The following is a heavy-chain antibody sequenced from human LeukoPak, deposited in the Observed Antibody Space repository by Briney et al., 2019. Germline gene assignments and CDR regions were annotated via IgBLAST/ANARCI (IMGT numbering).Heavy chain of an antibody. Sequence: ASVKVSCKASGYIFTGYYMYWVRQAPGQGLEWMGWINPNSGGTNYAQKFQGRVTMTRDTSISTAYMELSRLRSDDTAVYYCARDRYDFWSGYYTPFYWGQGTLVTVSS. V-gene: IGHV1-2*02. CDR3: ARDRYDFWSGYYTPFY. CDR2: INPNSGGT. D-gene: IGHD3-3*01. CDR1: GYIFTGYY. J-gene: IGHJ4*02.